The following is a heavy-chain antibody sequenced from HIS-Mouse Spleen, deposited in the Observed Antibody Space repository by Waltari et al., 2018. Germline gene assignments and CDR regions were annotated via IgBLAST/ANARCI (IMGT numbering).Heavy chain of an antibody. V-gene: IGHV4-39*07. Sequence: QLQLQESGPGLVKPSEPLSLTCTVSGGSISSSRYSWGRIRQPPGKGLEWIGSVYYSGSTYYNPSLKSRVTISVDTSKNQFSLKLSSVTAADTAVYYCAREIPYSSSWYDWYFDLWGRGTLVTVSS. D-gene: IGHD6-13*01. J-gene: IGHJ2*01. CDR2: VYYSGST. CDR3: AREIPYSSSWYDWYFDL. CDR1: GGSISSSRYS.